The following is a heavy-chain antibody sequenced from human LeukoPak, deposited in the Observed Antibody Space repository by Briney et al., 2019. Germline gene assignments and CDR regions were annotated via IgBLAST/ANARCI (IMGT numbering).Heavy chain of an antibody. V-gene: IGHV4-59*01. Sequence: SETLSLTCTGSGGSISSYYWSWIRQPPGKGLEWIGYIYYSGSTNYNPSLKSRVTISVDTSKNQFSLKLSSVTAADTAVYYCARVGSGYSSSWNDYWGQGTLVTVSS. CDR2: IYYSGST. J-gene: IGHJ4*02. CDR1: GGSISSYY. D-gene: IGHD6-13*01. CDR3: ARVGSGYSSSWNDY.